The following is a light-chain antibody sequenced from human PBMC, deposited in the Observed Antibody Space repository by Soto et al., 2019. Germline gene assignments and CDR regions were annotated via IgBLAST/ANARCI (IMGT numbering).Light chain of an antibody. CDR3: QQYHNWPIT. Sequence: DIQMTQSPSSLSASVGNRGNIPCRSRQGIRNDLGWYQQKPGKAPKRLIYAASSLQSGVPSRFSGSGSGTEFTLTISSLQSEDFAVYYCQQYHNWPITCGEGARREIK. J-gene: IGKJ5*01. CDR1: QGIRND. CDR2: AAS. V-gene: IGKV1-17*01.